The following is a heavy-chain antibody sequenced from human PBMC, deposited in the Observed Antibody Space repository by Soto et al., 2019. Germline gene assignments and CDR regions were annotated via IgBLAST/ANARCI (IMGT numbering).Heavy chain of an antibody. D-gene: IGHD5-12*01. CDR1: DGSVSSGNYY. J-gene: IGHJ4*02. V-gene: IGHV4-61*01. CDR3: ARDSLALFDS. CDR2: IHSSGST. Sequence: SETLSLTCTVSDGSVSSGNYYWTWIRQPPGKGLEWIGYIHSSGSTLYNPSLKSRVIISVDTPMNQFSLKLRSVTAADTAVYYWARDSLALFDSWGLGTQVTVST.